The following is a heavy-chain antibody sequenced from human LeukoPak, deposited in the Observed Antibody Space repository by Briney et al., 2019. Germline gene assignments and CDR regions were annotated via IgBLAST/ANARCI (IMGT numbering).Heavy chain of an antibody. Sequence: GGSLRLSCAASGFTFSNYYMSWFRQAPGKGLEWISYINTGDGTIYYADSVKGRFTISRDNSKDTLHLQMSILRPEDTALYYCASGPYSSSYFASWGQGTMVTVSS. CDR1: GFTFSNYY. D-gene: IGHD6-13*01. J-gene: IGHJ4*02. CDR3: ASGPYSSSYFAS. V-gene: IGHV3-11*01. CDR2: INTGDGTI.